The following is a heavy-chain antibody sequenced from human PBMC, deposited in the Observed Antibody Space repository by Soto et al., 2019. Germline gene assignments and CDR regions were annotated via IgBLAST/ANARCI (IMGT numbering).Heavy chain of an antibody. CDR3: ARRRGYSGPANWFDP. Sequence: PSETLSLTCTVSGGSISSYYWSWIRQPPGKGLEWIGYIYYSGSTNYNPSLKSRVTISVDTSKNQFSLKLSSVTAADTAVYYCARRRGYSGPANWFDPWGQGTLVTVSS. J-gene: IGHJ5*02. D-gene: IGHD5-12*01. CDR1: GGSISSYY. V-gene: IGHV4-59*08. CDR2: IYYSGST.